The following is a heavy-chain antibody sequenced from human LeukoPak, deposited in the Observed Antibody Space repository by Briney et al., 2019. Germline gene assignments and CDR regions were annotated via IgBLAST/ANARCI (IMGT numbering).Heavy chain of an antibody. D-gene: IGHD1-26*01. CDR1: GYTFTGYY. CDR2: INPNSGGT. J-gene: IGHJ4*02. V-gene: IGHV1-2*02. Sequence: ASVKVSCEASGYTFTGYYMHWVRQAPGQGLEWMGWINPNSGGTNYAQKFQGRVTMTRDTSISTAYMELSRLRSDDTAVYYCARDVRGGSYYALGYFDYWGQGTLVTVSS. CDR3: ARDVRGGSYYALGYFDY.